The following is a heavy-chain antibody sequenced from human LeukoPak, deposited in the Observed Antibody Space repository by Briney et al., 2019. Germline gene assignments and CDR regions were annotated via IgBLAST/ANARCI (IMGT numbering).Heavy chain of an antibody. CDR1: GFTFSSYW. Sequence: GGSLRLSCAASGFTFSSYWMNWARQAPGKGLEWVASINHNGNVNYYVDSVKGRFTISRDNAKNSLYLQMSNLRAEDTAVYYCAKAAYGDYTPFDYWGQGTLVTVSS. CDR3: AKAAYGDYTPFDY. J-gene: IGHJ4*02. D-gene: IGHD4-17*01. V-gene: IGHV3-7*03. CDR2: INHNGNVN.